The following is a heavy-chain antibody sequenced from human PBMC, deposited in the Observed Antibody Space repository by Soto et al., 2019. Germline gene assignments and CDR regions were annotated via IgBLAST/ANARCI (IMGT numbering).Heavy chain of an antibody. Sequence: ASVKVSCKASGYTFTGYYMHWVRQAPGQGLEWMGWINPNSGGTNYAQKFQGRVTMTRDTSISTAYMELSRLRSDDTAVYYCAGKTGIGDWFDPWGQGTLVTVSS. V-gene: IGHV1-2*02. CDR2: INPNSGGT. CDR3: AGKTGIGDWFDP. D-gene: IGHD7-27*01. CDR1: GYTFTGYY. J-gene: IGHJ5*02.